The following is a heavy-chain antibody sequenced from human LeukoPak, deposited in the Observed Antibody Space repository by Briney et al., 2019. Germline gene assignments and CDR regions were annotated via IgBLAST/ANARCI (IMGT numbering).Heavy chain of an antibody. Sequence: SEPLSLTCAVYGGSFSGYYWSWIRQPPGKGLEWIGEINHSGSTNYNPSLKSRVTISVDTSKNQFSLKLSSVTAADTAVYYCARGRRASLDYWGQGTLVTVSS. CDR3: ARGRRASLDY. CDR2: INHSGST. D-gene: IGHD1-26*01. J-gene: IGHJ4*02. CDR1: GGSFSGYY. V-gene: IGHV4-34*01.